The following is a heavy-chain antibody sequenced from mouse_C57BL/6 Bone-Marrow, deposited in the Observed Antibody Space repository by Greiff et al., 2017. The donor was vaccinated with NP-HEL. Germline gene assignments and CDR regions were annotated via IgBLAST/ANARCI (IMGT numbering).Heavy chain of an antibody. D-gene: IGHD2-4*01. CDR2: IDPSDSYT. J-gene: IGHJ3*01. V-gene: IGHV1-59*01. CDR1: GYTFTSYW. Sequence: QVQLQQPGAELVRPGTSVKLSCKASGYTFTSYWMHWVKQRPGQGLEWIGVIDPSDSYTNYNQKFKGKATLTVDTSSSTAYMQLSSLTSEDSAVYDCARSVYYDYDAFAYWGQGTLVTVSA. CDR3: ARSVYYDYDAFAY.